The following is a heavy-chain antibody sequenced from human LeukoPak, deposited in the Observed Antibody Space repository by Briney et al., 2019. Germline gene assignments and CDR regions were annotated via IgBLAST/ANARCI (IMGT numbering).Heavy chain of an antibody. J-gene: IGHJ5*02. V-gene: IGHV4-59*08. CDR3: ARHALGFSFNWFDP. Sequence: PSETLSLTCTVSGGSISSYYWSWIRQPPGKGLEWIGYIYYSGSTNYNPSLKSRVTISVDTSKNQFSLKLSSVTAADTAVYYCARHALGFSFNWFDPWGQGTLVTVSS. CDR2: IYYSGST. CDR1: GGSISSYY. D-gene: IGHD3-10*01.